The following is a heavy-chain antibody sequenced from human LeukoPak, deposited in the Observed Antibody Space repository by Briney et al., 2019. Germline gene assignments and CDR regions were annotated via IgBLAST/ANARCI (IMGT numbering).Heavy chain of an antibody. CDR1: GYTFTGYY. Sequence: GASVKVSCKASGYTFTGYYMHWVRQSPGQGLEWMGWINPNSGGTNYAQKFQGRVTLTRDTSISTAYMELSRLRSDDTAVYYCARTYGSGSYHNYWGQGTLVTVSS. V-gene: IGHV1-2*02. D-gene: IGHD3-10*01. CDR3: ARTYGSGSYHNY. J-gene: IGHJ4*02. CDR2: INPNSGGT.